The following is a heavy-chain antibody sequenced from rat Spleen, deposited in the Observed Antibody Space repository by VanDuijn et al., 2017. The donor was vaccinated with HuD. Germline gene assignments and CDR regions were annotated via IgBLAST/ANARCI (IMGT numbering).Heavy chain of an antibody. CDR3: TTGVY. CDR1: GFTFNDYA. Sequence: EVQLVESGGGLVQPGNSLKLSCAVSGFTFNDYAMAWVRQSPKKGLEWVATINYDGSSIYYRDSVKGRFTISRDNAKSTLYLQMDSLTSEDTATYYCTTGVYWGQGVLVTVSS. CDR2: INYDGSSI. J-gene: IGHJ2*01. V-gene: IGHV5S10*01. D-gene: IGHD4-3*01.